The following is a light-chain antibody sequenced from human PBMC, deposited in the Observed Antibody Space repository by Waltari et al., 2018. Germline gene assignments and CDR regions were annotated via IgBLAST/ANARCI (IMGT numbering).Light chain of an antibody. V-gene: IGKV3-20*01. CDR2: GAS. Sequence: CKARQSVGRSLAWYQQRPGQAPRLLMYGASSGAANIPDRFGGSGSGTDFSLTINRLEPEDFAVYYCQHYLRLPVSFGQGTKVEIK. J-gene: IGKJ1*01. CDR1: QSVGRS. CDR3: QHYLRLPVS.